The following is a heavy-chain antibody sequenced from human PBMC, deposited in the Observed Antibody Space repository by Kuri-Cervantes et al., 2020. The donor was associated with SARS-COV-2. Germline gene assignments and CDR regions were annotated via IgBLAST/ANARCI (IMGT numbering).Heavy chain of an antibody. CDR3: YTLIGVSATAYDDY. J-gene: IGHJ4*02. V-gene: IGHV3-73*01. CDR1: GFTFSGSA. D-gene: IGHD2-21*02. CDR2: IRSKTNNYAT. Sequence: GESLKISCAASGFTFSGSAMYWVRQPFEKGLEWVGRIRSKTNNYATSYAASLRGRFTISRDDSKNTAYLQMNSLRTEDTALYCCYTLIGVSATAYDDYWGQGTLVTVSS.